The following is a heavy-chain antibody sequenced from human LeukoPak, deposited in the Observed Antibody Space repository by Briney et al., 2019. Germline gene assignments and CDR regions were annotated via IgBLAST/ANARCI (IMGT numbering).Heavy chain of an antibody. D-gene: IGHD1-26*01. Sequence: PGRSLRLSCAASGFTFSSYGMPWVRQAPGKGLEWVAVISYDGSNKYYADSVKGRFTISRDNSKNTLYLQMNSLRAEDTAVYYCAKEPYSGSQLLDYWGQGTLVTVSS. CDR3: AKEPYSGSQLLDY. CDR2: ISYDGSNK. CDR1: GFTFSSYG. J-gene: IGHJ4*02. V-gene: IGHV3-30*18.